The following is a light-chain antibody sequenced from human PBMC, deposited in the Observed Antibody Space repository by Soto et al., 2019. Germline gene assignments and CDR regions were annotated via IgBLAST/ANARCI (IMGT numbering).Light chain of an antibody. CDR1: SSDVGGYNY. J-gene: IGLJ3*02. CDR2: EVT. V-gene: IGLV2-8*01. CDR3: SSHAGIINVV. Sequence: QSVLTQPPSASGSPGQSVTISCTGTSSDVGGYNYVSWYQQHPGKAPKLIIYEVTKRPSGVPDSFSGSKSGNTASLTVSGLLAEDEADYYCSSHAGIINVVFGGGTKLTVL.